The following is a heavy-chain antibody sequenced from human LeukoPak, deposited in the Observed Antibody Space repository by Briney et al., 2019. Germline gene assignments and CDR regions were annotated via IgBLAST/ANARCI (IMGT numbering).Heavy chain of an antibody. D-gene: IGHD3-10*01. CDR3: AKELDGSGSSNNPEFSSFDH. CDR1: GFTFDNYA. J-gene: IGHJ4*02. Sequence: GGSLRLSCAASGFTFDNYAMTWVRQAPGKGLEWVSAISRSGGSSFYADSVMGRFTISRDNSYNTLYLQMKSLRAGDTAVYFCAKELDGSGSSNNPEFSSFDHWGQGTLVTVSS. CDR2: ISRSGGSS. V-gene: IGHV3-23*01.